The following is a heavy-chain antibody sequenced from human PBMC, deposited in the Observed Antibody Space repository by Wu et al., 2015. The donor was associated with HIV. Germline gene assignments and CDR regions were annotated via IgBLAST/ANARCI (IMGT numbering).Heavy chain of an antibody. CDR3: ARSAPYGGNSGYYMDV. J-gene: IGHJ6*03. CDR1: GGTFSSYA. CDR2: SSRIFGTA. D-gene: IGHD4-23*01. V-gene: IGHV1-69*12. Sequence: QVQLVQSGAEVKKPGSSVKVSCKASGGTFSSYAISWVRTGPWTRGLSGWEGSSRIFGTANYAQKFQGRVTITADESTSTAYMELSSLRSEDTAVYYCARSAPYGGNSGYYMDVWGKGTTVTVSS.